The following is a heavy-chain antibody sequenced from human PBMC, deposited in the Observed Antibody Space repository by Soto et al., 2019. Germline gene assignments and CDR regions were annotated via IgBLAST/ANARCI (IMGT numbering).Heavy chain of an antibody. CDR2: VFYSENA. CDR3: ARVGGAPLGAFDI. CDR1: GASITYYY. Sequence: SETLSLTCTVSGASITYYYWSWIRQTAGRRLEWIGNVFYSENAKYNPSLTSRATLSVDTSKNQVSLRLTSVNTADTAVYYCARVGGAPLGAFDIWGQGTMVTVSS. D-gene: IGHD3-16*01. J-gene: IGHJ3*02. V-gene: IGHV4-59*01.